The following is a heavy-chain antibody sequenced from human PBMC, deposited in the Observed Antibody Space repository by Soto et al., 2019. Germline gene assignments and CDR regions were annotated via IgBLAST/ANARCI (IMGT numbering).Heavy chain of an antibody. CDR1: GYTFTSYA. CDR2: INAGNGNT. D-gene: IGHD6-13*01. J-gene: IGHJ4*02. Sequence: ASVKVSCTASGYTFTSYAMHWVRQAPGQRLEWMGWINAGNGNTKYSQKFQGRVTITRDTSASTAYMELSSLRSEDTAVYYCARAGLSIAAADYDYWGQGTLVTVSS. CDR3: ARAGLSIAAADYDY. V-gene: IGHV1-3*01.